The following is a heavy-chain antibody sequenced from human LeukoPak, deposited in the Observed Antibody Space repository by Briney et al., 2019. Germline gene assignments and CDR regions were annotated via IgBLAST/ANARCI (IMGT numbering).Heavy chain of an antibody. CDR3: ARLTYYYDSSGYYANWFDP. CDR1: GGSISSGGYY. D-gene: IGHD3-22*01. CDR2: IYYSGST. V-gene: IGHV4-31*03. J-gene: IGHJ5*02. Sequence: SQTLSLTCTVSGGSISSGGYYWSWIRQHPGKGLEWNGYIYYSGSTYYNPSLKSRVTISVDTSKNQFSLKLSSVTAADTAVYYCARLTYYYDSSGYYANWFDPWGQGTLVTVSS.